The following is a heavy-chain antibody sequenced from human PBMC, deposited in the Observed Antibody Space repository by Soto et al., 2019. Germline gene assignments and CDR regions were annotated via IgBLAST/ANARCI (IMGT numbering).Heavy chain of an antibody. CDR3: AKDSIPYSSSYDLDH. D-gene: IGHD6-6*01. Sequence: VQLLESGGGLVQPGGPLRLSCVASGFSFSGFAMSWVRQAPGKGLVWVSSITGTGVSIYYADSVRGRFTISRDNSKNTLYLQMSSLRAEDTARYYCAKDSIPYSSSYDLDHWGRGALVTVSS. CDR2: ITGTGVSI. J-gene: IGHJ4*02. V-gene: IGHV3-23*01. CDR1: GFSFSGFA.